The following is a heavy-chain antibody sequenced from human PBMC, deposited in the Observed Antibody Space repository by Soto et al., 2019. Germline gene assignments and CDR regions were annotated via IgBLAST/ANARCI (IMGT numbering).Heavy chain of an antibody. J-gene: IGHJ4*02. Sequence: KPSETLSLTCTVSGGSISSYYWSWIRQPPGKGLEWIGYIYYSGSTNYNPSLKSRVTISVDTSKNQFSLKLSSVTAADTAVYYCATRGDTGDIDYWGQGTLVTVSS. CDR3: ATRGDTGDIDY. CDR1: GGSISSYY. V-gene: IGHV4-59*01. D-gene: IGHD2-21*01. CDR2: IYYSGST.